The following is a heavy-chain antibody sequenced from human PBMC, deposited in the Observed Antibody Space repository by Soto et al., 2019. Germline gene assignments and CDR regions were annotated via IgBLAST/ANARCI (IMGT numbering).Heavy chain of an antibody. D-gene: IGHD6-13*01. V-gene: IGHV1-46*01. CDR3: ARDHGSWYIDY. J-gene: IGHJ4*02. CDR1: GYTFTSYY. CDR2: INPSGGST. Sequence: GASVKVSCKASGYTFTSYYMHWVRQAPGRGLEWMGIINPSGGSTSYAQKFQGRVTMTRDTSTSTVYMELSSLRSEDTAVYYCARDHGSWYIDYWGQGTMVTVYS.